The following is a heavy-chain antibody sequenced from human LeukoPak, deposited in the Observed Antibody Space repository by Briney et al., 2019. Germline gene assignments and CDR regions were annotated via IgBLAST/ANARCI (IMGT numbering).Heavy chain of an antibody. CDR3: ASDMKVGVIGYVFPYYYGMDV. CDR2: IYYSGRT. D-gene: IGHD2-21*01. Sequence: LETLSLTCTVSGGSPSRYNWSAVRQPPEKGLEWIGYIYYSGRTNYNPSLKSRLTISVETSQHQFSLKPSSVTAADAAVYYCASDMKVGVIGYVFPYYYGMDVSGKGATVSVSS. CDR1: GGSPSRYN. J-gene: IGHJ6*04. V-gene: IGHV4-59*01.